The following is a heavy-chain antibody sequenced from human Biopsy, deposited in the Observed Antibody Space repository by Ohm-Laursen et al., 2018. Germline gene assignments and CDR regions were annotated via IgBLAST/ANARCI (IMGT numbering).Heavy chain of an antibody. D-gene: IGHD6-6*01. V-gene: IGHV1-8*01. J-gene: IGHJ5*02. Sequence: ASVKVSCKASGYSFSTYDVNWVRQARGQGLEWMGWMIPSSGKAGYAQRFQGRVTLTMSTSISTAYMELSGLRSEDTAVYFCARGYSRRVSIFEASIYWFDTWGQGTLVTVSS. CDR3: ARGYSRRVSIFEASIYWFDT. CDR2: MIPSSGKA. CDR1: GYSFSTYD.